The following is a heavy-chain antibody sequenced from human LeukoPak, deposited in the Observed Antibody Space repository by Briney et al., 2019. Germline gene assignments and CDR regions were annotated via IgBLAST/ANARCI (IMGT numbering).Heavy chain of an antibody. CDR1: GASVATGDYY. CDR2: IYSSGYT. Sequence: SETLSLTCTVSGASVATGDYYWTWIRQPAGKTLEWIGRIYSSGYTVYSPSLKSRVTISLDTSKNQFSLTLNSVTAADTAVYYCASQSSSSWTYYFDYWGQGTLVTVSS. D-gene: IGHD6-13*01. V-gene: IGHV4-61*02. CDR3: ASQSSSSWTYYFDY. J-gene: IGHJ4*02.